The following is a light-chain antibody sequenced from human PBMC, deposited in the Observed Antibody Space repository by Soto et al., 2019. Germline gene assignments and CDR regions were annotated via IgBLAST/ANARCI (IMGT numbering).Light chain of an antibody. V-gene: IGKV4-1*01. CDR3: QQYYSSPLT. CDR2: WAS. CDR1: QSVLYSSNNKNY. Sequence: DIVMTQSPDSLAVSLGERATINSKSSQSVLYSSNNKNYLAWYQQKPGQPPKLLIYWASTRESGVPDRFSGSGSGTDFTLTISSLQAEDVAAYYCQQYYSSPLTFGGGTKVEIK. J-gene: IGKJ4*01.